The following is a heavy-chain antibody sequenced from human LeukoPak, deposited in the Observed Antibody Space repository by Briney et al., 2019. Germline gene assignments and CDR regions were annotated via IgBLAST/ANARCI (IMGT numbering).Heavy chain of an antibody. CDR1: GGSISSSSYY. J-gene: IGHJ6*02. CDR3: ARLYRDIVAVVAATLHYGMDV. D-gene: IGHD2-15*01. CDR2: IYYSGST. Sequence: SETLSLTCTVSGGSISSSSYYWGWIRQPPGKGLEWIGSIYYSGSTYYNPSLKSRVTISVDTSKNQFSLKLSSVTAADTAVYYCARLYRDIVAVVAATLHYGMDVWGQGTTVTVSS. V-gene: IGHV4-39*01.